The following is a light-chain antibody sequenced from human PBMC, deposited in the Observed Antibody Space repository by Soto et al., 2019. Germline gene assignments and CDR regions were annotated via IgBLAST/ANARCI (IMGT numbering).Light chain of an antibody. V-gene: IGKV3-20*01. Sequence: DIVLTQSPGTLSFSPRERPTLSCTASQSLTNRFIAWYQQKPGQAPRLLIYDTSSRATGIPDRFSGSGSGTDFTLTISRLENEDFAVFFCQQYGTSEIIFGQGTRLEIK. CDR3: QQYGTSEII. CDR2: DTS. CDR1: QSLTNRF. J-gene: IGKJ5*01.